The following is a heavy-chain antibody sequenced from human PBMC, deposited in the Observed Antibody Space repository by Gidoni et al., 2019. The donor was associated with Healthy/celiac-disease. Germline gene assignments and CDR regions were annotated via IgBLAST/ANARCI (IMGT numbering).Heavy chain of an antibody. CDR2: ISYDGSNK. CDR1: GFTFSSYA. CDR3: ARNTYYQPGNYYYGMDV. D-gene: IGHD2-2*01. V-gene: IGHV3-30-3*01. J-gene: IGHJ6*02. Sequence: QVQLVESGGGVVQPGRSLRLSCAASGFTFSSYAMHWVRQAPGKGLEWVAVISYDGSNKYYADSVKGRFTISRDNSKNTLYLQMNSLRAEDTAVYYCARNTYYQPGNYYYGMDVWGQGTTVTVSS.